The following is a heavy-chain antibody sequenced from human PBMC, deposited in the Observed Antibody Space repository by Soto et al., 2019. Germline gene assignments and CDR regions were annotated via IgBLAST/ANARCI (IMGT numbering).Heavy chain of an antibody. CDR3: ARGPAIGFGELFVPGYYYGMDV. D-gene: IGHD3-10*01. CDR1: GYTFTSYY. Sequence: GASVKVSCKASGYTFTSYYMHWVRQAPGQGLEWMGIINPSGGSTSYAQKFQGRVTMTRDTSTSTVYMELSSLRSEDTAVYYCARGPAIGFGELFVPGYYYGMDVWGQGTTVTVSS. J-gene: IGHJ6*02. CDR2: INPSGGST. V-gene: IGHV1-46*01.